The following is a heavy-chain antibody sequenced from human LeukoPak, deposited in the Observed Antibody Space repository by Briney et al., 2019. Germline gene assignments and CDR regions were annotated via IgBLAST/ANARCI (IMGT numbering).Heavy chain of an antibody. CDR1: GFTFSSYS. D-gene: IGHD3-22*01. CDR2: ISYDGSNK. Sequence: GRSLRLSCAASGFTFSSYSIHWVRQAPGKGLEWVAVISYDGSNKYYADSVKGRFTISRDNSKNTLYPQMNSLRAEDTAVYYCAKEVHSGYYLAYYYYYGMDVWGQGTTVTVSS. CDR3: AKEVHSGYYLAYYYYYGMDV. V-gene: IGHV3-30*18. J-gene: IGHJ6*02.